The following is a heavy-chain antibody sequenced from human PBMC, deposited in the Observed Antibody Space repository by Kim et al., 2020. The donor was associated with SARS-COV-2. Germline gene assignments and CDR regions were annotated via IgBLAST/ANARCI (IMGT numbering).Heavy chain of an antibody. V-gene: IGHV4-59*01. Sequence: SETLSLTCTVSGGSISSYYWSWIRQPPGKGLEWIGYIYYSGSTNYNPSLKSRVTISVDTSKNQFSLKLSSVTAADTAVYYCARSDYDFWSGYYTGIGYF. J-gene: IGHJ4*03. CDR2: IYYSGST. CDR1: GGSISSYY. CDR3: ARSDYDFWSGYYTGIGYF. D-gene: IGHD3-3*01.